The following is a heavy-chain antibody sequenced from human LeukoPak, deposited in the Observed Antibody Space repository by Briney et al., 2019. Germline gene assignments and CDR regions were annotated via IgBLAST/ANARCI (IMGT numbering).Heavy chain of an antibody. J-gene: IGHJ3*02. Sequence: GGSLRLSCAASGFTFSSYAMSWVRQAPGKGLEWVSAISGSGGSTYYADSVKGRFAISRDNSKSTLYLQMNSLRAEDTAVYYCARLDYYKDAFDIWGQGTMVTVSS. CDR1: GFTFSSYA. V-gene: IGHV3-23*01. D-gene: IGHD1-26*01. CDR3: ARLDYYKDAFDI. CDR2: ISGSGGST.